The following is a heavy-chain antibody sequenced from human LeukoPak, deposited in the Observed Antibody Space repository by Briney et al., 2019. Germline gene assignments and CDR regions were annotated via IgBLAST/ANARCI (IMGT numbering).Heavy chain of an antibody. Sequence: GGSLRLSCAASGFTFSSYAMSWARQAPGKGLEWVSAISGSGGSTYYADSVKGRFTISRDNSKNTLYLQMNSLRAEDTAVYYCAKIRKPSSGWYEFDYWGQGTLVTVSS. D-gene: IGHD6-19*01. CDR1: GFTFSSYA. J-gene: IGHJ4*02. CDR2: ISGSGGST. V-gene: IGHV3-23*01. CDR3: AKIRKPSSGWYEFDY.